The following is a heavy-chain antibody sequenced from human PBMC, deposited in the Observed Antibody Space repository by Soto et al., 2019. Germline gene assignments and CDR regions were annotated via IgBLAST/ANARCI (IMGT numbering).Heavy chain of an antibody. J-gene: IGHJ3*02. D-gene: IGHD6-13*01. Sequence: ASVKVSCKASGDTFTSYYMHWVRQAPGQGLEWMGIINPSGGSTSYAQKFQGWVTMTRDTSISTAYMELSRLGSDDTAVYYCARTGLITAAARNAFNIWGQGTMVTVSS. CDR2: INPSGGST. CDR3: ARTGLITAAARNAFNI. CDR1: GDTFTSYY. V-gene: IGHV1-46*01.